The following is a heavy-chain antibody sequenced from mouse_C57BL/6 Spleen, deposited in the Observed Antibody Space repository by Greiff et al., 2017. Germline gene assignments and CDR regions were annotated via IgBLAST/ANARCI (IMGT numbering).Heavy chain of an antibody. CDR3: ARYDYGSYVDY. CDR1: GYTFTSYW. CDR2: IDPSDSET. V-gene: IGHV1-52*01. D-gene: IGHD2-4*01. Sequence: VQLQQPGAELVRPGSSVKLSCKASGYTFTSYWMHWVKQRPIQGLEWIGNIDPSDSETHYNQKFKNKATLTVDKSSSTAYMQLSSLTSEDSAVYYCARYDYGSYVDYWGQGTTLTVSS. J-gene: IGHJ2*01.